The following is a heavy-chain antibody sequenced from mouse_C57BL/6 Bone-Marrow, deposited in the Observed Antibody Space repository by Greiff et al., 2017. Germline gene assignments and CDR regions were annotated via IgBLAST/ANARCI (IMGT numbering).Heavy chain of an antibody. Sequence: EVKLMESGPELVKPGASVKISCKASGYSFTGYYMNWVKQSPEKSLEWIGEINPSTGGTTYNQKFKAKATLTVDKSSSTAYMQLKSLTSEDSAVYYCARSGSSPFAYWGQGTLVTVSA. J-gene: IGHJ3*01. CDR3: ARSGSSPFAY. CDR1: GYSFTGYY. CDR2: INPSTGGT. D-gene: IGHD1-1*01. V-gene: IGHV1-42*01.